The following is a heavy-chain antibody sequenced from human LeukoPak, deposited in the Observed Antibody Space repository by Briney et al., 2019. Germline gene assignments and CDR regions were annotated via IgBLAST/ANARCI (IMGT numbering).Heavy chain of an antibody. J-gene: IGHJ4*02. Sequence: PGGSLRLSCATSGFTVSSNYMSWVRQAPGKGLEWIGEINHSGSTNYNPSLKSRVTISVDTSKNQYSLKLSSVTAADTAVYYCARVTDGDPTKYYFDYWGQGTLVTVSS. CDR1: GFTVSSNY. CDR2: INHSGST. CDR3: ARVTDGDPTKYYFDY. D-gene: IGHD4-17*01. V-gene: IGHV4-34*01.